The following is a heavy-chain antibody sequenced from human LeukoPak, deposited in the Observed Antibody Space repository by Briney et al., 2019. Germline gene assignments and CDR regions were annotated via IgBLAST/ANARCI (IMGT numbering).Heavy chain of an antibody. CDR1: GGTFSSYA. Sequence: SVKVSCKASGGTFSSYAISWVRQAPGQGLEWMGRIIPILGIANYAQKFQGRVTITADKSTSTAYMELSSLRSEDTAVYYCARVHGDYYYCYGMDVWGQGTTVTVSS. CDR3: ARVHGDYYYCYGMDV. V-gene: IGHV1-69*04. CDR2: IIPILGIA. D-gene: IGHD4-17*01. J-gene: IGHJ6*02.